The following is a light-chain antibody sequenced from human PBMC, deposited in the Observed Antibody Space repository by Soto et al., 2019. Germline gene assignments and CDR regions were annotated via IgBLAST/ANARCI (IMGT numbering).Light chain of an antibody. CDR3: ASFTSSSIFDI. Sequence: QAVVTQPASVSESPGQSITISCTGTSSDIGVYNYVSWYQQHPGKAPKLMIYEGDKRPSGVFNRFSGSKSGNTASLTISGLQAEDEADYYCASFTSSSIFDIFGGGTKLTVL. CDR1: SSDIGVYNY. CDR2: EGD. J-gene: IGLJ2*01. V-gene: IGLV2-14*01.